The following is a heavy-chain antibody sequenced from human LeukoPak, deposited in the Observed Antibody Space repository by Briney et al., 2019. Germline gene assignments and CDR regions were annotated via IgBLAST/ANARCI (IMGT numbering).Heavy chain of an antibody. V-gene: IGHV4-34*01. CDR2: INHSGST. Sequence: SETLSLTCAVYGGSFSGYYWSWLRQPPGKGLEWIGEINHSGSTNYNPSLKSRVTISVDTSKNQFSLKLSSVTAADTAVYYCARGFGGYLGFYYYYYMDVWGKGTTVTVSS. CDR1: GGSFSGYY. J-gene: IGHJ6*03. D-gene: IGHD3-16*01. CDR3: ARGFGGYLGFYYYYYMDV.